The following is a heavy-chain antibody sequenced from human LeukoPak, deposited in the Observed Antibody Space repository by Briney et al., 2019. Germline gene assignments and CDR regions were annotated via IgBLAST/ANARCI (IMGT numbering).Heavy chain of an antibody. V-gene: IGHV1-2*02. CDR1: GYTFTAYY. CDR3: ARDSAVASFDY. J-gene: IGHJ4*02. CDR2: INPNSGGT. Sequence: GASVTVSCTASGYTFTAYYMHWVRQAPGQGLEWMGWINPNSGGTNYAQKFQGRVTMTRDTSISTAYMELSRLRSDDTAVYYCARDSAVASFDYWGQGTLVTVSS. D-gene: IGHD2-15*01.